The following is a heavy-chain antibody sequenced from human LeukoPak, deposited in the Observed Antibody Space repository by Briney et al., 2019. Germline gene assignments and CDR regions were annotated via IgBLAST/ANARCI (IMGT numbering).Heavy chain of an antibody. CDR3: VRVVRGPKDSYFDY. Sequence: GGSLRLSCAASGFTFSSYAMHWVRQAPGKGLEWVANIKKDGSEQYYVDSVRGRFTLSRDNGKNSLYLQTTSLRAEDTAIYYCVRVVRGPKDSYFDYWGQGTLVTVSS. V-gene: IGHV3-7*01. CDR1: GFTFSSYA. J-gene: IGHJ4*02. D-gene: IGHD3-10*01. CDR2: IKKDGSEQ.